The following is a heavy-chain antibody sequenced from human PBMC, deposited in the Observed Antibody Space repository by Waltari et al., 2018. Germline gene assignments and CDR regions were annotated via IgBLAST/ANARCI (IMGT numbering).Heavy chain of an antibody. J-gene: IGHJ4*02. Sequence: QVQLIQSGAEVKKPGASLRVSCKVSGHTLTELSMHWVRQAPGKGLEWIAGFDPGAGDRLYARAFQGRITMTEDTPADTAYLELSSLRSNDPAIYFCATGLITISGVTNDCWGQGTLVTVS. CDR3: ATGLITISGVTNDC. CDR1: GHTLTELS. V-gene: IGHV1-24*01. CDR2: FDPGAGDR. D-gene: IGHD3-3*01.